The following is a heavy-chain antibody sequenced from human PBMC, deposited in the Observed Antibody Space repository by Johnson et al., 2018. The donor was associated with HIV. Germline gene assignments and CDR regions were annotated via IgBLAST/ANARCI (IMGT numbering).Heavy chain of an antibody. V-gene: IGHV3-49*04. Sequence: EMQLVESGGGLVQPGRSLRLSCTASGFTFGDYAMSWVRQAPGKGLEWVGFTKNKTNRGTTEYAASVKGRSTISRDDSKSIAYLQMNSLREDDTAVYYCAKDLDRELLALWAFHTWGQGTVVTVS. CDR1: GFTFGDYA. CDR3: AKDLDRELLALWAFHT. CDR2: TKNKTNRGTT. J-gene: IGHJ3*02. D-gene: IGHD2-8*02.